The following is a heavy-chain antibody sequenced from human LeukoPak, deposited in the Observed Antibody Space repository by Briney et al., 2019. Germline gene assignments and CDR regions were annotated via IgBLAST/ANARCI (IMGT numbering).Heavy chain of an antibody. D-gene: IGHD3-10*02. V-gene: IGHV3-23*01. CDR2: ISGSGGST. J-gene: IGHJ4*02. CDR1: GFTFSSYG. CDR3: ARGRYYVPDY. Sequence: GGTLRLSCAASGFTFSSYGMSWVRQAPGKGLEWVSAISGSGGSTYYADSVTGRFTISRDNAKNTLYLQMNSLRAEDTAVYYCARGRYYVPDYWGQGTLVTVSS.